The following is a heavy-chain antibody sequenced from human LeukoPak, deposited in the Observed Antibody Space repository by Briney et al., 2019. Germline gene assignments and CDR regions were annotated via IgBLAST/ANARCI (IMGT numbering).Heavy chain of an antibody. D-gene: IGHD4-23*01. CDR3: ARSIRWLPDY. J-gene: IGHJ4*02. V-gene: IGHV4-59*01. CDR2: IYYSGST. CDR1: GGSISSYY. Sequence: SETLSLTCTVSGGSISSYYWSWIRQPPGKGLEWIGYIYYSGSTNYNPSLKSRVTISVDTSKNQFSLKLSSVTAADTAVYYCARSIRWLPDYWGQGTLVTVSS.